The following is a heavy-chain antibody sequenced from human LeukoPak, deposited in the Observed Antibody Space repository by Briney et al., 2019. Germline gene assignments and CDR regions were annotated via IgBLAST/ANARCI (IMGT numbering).Heavy chain of an antibody. D-gene: IGHD1-26*01. Sequence: GGSLRLSCAASGFTFSDYSMDWIRQAPGKGLEWVSYISYSSSHTIYADSVKGRFTISRDNAKNTLYLQMNSLRAEDTAVYYCARDQSIAGPTTADYWGQGTLVTVSS. J-gene: IGHJ4*02. CDR1: GFTFSDYS. CDR3: ARDQSIAGPTTADY. V-gene: IGHV3-11*06. CDR2: ISYSSSHT.